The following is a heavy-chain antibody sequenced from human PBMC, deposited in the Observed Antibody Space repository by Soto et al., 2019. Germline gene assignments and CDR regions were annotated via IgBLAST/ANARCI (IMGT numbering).Heavy chain of an antibody. CDR3: AREFQRIAVAGYNWFDP. CDR1: GFTFSDYY. CDR2: INSSSSYT. V-gene: IGHV3-11*05. J-gene: IGHJ5*02. D-gene: IGHD6-19*01. Sequence: QVQLVESGGGLVKPGGSLRLSCAASGFTFSDYYMSWIRQAPGKGLEWVSYINSSSSYTNYADSVKGRFTISRDNAKNSLYLQMNSLRAEDTAVYYCAREFQRIAVAGYNWFDPWGQGTLVTVSS.